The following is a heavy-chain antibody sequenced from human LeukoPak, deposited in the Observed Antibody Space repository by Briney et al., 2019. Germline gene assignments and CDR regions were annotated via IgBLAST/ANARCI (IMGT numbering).Heavy chain of an antibody. Sequence: GGSLRLSCAASGFTLSSHTMNWVRQAPGRGLEWVSAISANDIQYADSVKGRFTISRDNAKNTLYLQMNSLRAEDTAVYYCARGPSGYHNTGGQGTLVTVSS. CDR2: ISANDI. CDR3: ARGPSGYHNT. J-gene: IGHJ4*02. CDR1: GFTLSSHT. D-gene: IGHD5-12*01. V-gene: IGHV3-21*01.